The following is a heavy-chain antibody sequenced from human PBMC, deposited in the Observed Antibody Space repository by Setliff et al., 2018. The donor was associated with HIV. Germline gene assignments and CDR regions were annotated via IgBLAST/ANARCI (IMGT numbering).Heavy chain of an antibody. V-gene: IGHV4-38-2*02. J-gene: IGHJ4*02. D-gene: IGHD2-15*01. CDR3: ASSPAWRSDSGLHTFDY. CDR2: VYHTGST. Sequence: PSETLSLTCTVSGYSISSRYYWGWIRQPPGKGLEWIGSVYHTGSTYYNPSLKNRVTMSADTSKNQFSLKLSSVTAADTAVYYCASSPAWRSDSGLHTFDYWGQGTLVTVSS. CDR1: GYSISSRYY.